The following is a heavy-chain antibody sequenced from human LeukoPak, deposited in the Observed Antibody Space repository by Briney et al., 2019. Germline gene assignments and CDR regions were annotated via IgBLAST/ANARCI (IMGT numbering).Heavy chain of an antibody. CDR1: GGSISSYY. CDR3: ARGDVVVVTATPDY. V-gene: IGHV4-59*01. D-gene: IGHD2-21*02. CDR2: IYYSGST. Sequence: TSETLSLTCTVSGGSISSYYWSWIRQPPGKGREWIGYIYYSGSTNYNPSLKSRVTISVDTSKNQFSLKLSSVTAADTAVYYCARGDVVVVTATPDYWGQGTLVTVSS. J-gene: IGHJ4*02.